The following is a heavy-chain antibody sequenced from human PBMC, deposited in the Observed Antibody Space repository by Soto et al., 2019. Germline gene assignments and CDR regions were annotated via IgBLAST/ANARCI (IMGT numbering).Heavy chain of an antibody. CDR3: AKDHNRYDSSGHYDY. CDR2: ISGSGDST. Sequence: VGSLRLSCAASGFTFSNYVMSWVRQAPGKGLEWVSGISGSGDSTDYADSVKGRFTVSRDNSKNMLTLQMNSLRADDTAVYYCAKDHNRYDSSGHYDYWGQGTLVTVSS. D-gene: IGHD3-22*01. J-gene: IGHJ4*02. CDR1: GFTFSNYV. V-gene: IGHV3-23*01.